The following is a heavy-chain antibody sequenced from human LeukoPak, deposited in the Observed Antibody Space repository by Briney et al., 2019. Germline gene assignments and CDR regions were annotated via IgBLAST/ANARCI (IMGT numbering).Heavy chain of an antibody. D-gene: IGHD6-13*01. CDR2: IYYSGST. CDR1: GGSISSSSCY. Sequence: PSETLSLTCTVSGGSISSSSCYWGWIRQPPGKGLEWIGSIYYSGSTYYNPSLKSRVTISVDTSKNQFSLKLSSVTAADTAVYYCASLIAAAGEYYFDYWGQGTLVTVSS. CDR3: ASLIAAAGEYYFDY. V-gene: IGHV4-39*07. J-gene: IGHJ4*02.